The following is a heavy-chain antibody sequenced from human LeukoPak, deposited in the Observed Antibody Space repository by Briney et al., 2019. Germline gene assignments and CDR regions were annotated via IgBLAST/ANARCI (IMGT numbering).Heavy chain of an antibody. CDR2: IKQDGREI. Sequence: QAGGSLRLSCVASEFTFSSYWMSWVRQAPGRWLEWVANIKQDGREIYYVDSVKGRFTISRDNAKKSLYLQMNSLRAEDTAVYYCARSYSRFDYWGQGTLVTVSS. CDR1: EFTFSSYW. CDR3: ARSYSRFDY. V-gene: IGHV3-7*01. D-gene: IGHD6-13*01. J-gene: IGHJ4*02.